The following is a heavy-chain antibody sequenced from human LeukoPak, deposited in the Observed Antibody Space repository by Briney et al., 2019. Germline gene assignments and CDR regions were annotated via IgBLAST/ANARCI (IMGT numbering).Heavy chain of an antibody. D-gene: IGHD2-15*01. CDR3: ARRYCSGGDRYSWFDP. V-gene: IGHV1-69*13. CDR2: IIPIFGTI. J-gene: IGHJ5*02. CDR1: GGTFSSYA. Sequence: SVKVSCKASGGTFSSYAISWVRQAPGQGLEWTGEIIPIFGTINYAQNFQGRVTITADESTNTAYMELSSLRSEDTAMYYCARRYCSGGDRYSWFDPWGQETLVTVSS.